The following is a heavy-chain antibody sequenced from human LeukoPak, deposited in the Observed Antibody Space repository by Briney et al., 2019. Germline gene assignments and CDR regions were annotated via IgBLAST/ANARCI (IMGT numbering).Heavy chain of an antibody. CDR1: GFTFSSYA. Sequence: GGSLRLSCAASGFTFSSYAMHWVRQAPGKGLEWVAVISYDGSNKYYADSVKGRFTISRDNAKNSLYLQMNSLRAEDTAVYYCARYCSSTSCHGYDYWGQGTLVTVSS. V-gene: IGHV3-30-3*01. D-gene: IGHD2-2*01. CDR2: ISYDGSNK. J-gene: IGHJ4*02. CDR3: ARYCSSTSCHGYDY.